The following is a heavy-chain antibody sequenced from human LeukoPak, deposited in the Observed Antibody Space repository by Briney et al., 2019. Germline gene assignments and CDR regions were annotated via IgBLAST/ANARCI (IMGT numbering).Heavy chain of an antibody. CDR2: INPNTGDT. Sequence: ASVTVSCKASGYTFTGYHMHWVRQAPGQGLEWMGWINPNTGDTNYAQKFQDRVTMTRETSISAAYMELSWLTSDDTAVYYCTRDPEIATILFEYWGQGTLVTVSS. CDR3: TRDPEIATILFEY. CDR1: GYTFTGYH. J-gene: IGHJ4*02. V-gene: IGHV1-2*02. D-gene: IGHD5-24*01.